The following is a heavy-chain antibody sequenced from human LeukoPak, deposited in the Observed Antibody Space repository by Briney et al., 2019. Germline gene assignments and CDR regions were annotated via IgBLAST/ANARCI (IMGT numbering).Heavy chain of an antibody. V-gene: IGHV3-20*04. D-gene: IGHD6-19*01. J-gene: IGHJ4*02. CDR2: INWNGGST. CDR1: GFTFDDYG. Sequence: PGGSLRLSCAASGFTFDDYGMSWVRQAPGKGLEWISGINWNGGSTYYVDSVKGRFTISRDNARNSLYLQMNSLRADDTAVYYCARDSSSGCDYWGQGTLVTVSS. CDR3: ARDSSSGCDY.